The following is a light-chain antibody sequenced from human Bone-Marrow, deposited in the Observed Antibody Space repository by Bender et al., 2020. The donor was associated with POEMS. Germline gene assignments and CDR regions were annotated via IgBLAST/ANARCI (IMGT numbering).Light chain of an antibody. CDR1: KLGDKY. J-gene: IGLJ3*02. CDR2: QDN. Sequence: YELTQPPSVSVSPGQTASITCSGDKLGDKYACWYQQKPGQSPVLVIYQDNKRPSGVPDRFSGSKSGTSASLAISGLQSEDEADYYCAAWEDSLNGWVFGGGTKLTVL. CDR3: AAWEDSLNGWV. V-gene: IGLV3-1*01.